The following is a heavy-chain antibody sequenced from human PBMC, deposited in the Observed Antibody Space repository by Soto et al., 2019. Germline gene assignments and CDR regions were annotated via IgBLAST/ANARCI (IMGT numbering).Heavy chain of an antibody. V-gene: IGHV4-31*03. CDR3: ARGSSIAGLYYGMDV. CDR2: NYYSGIT. D-gene: IGHD6-6*01. J-gene: IGHJ6*02. CDR1: GGSISSGGYY. Sequence: PSETLSLTCTVSGGSISSGGYYWTWIRQHPGKGLEWIGYNYYSGITYYNPSLKSRVTISLDTSKNQFSLKLSSVTAAGTAVYYCARGSSIAGLYYGMDVWGQGTTVTVSS.